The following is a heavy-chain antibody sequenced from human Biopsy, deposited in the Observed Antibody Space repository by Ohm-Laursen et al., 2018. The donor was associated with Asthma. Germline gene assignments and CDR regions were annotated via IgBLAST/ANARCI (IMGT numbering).Heavy chain of an antibody. CDR3: ARAVDYSHYYGIDV. Sequence: ASVKVSCKTSGYTFNSAGITWVRQAPGQGLEWMGWISVYNGNTKVAQKLQDRVTMITDTSTSTDYMELRSLRSDDTTVYFCARAVDYSHYYGIDVWGQGTTVTVS. J-gene: IGHJ6*02. D-gene: IGHD3-10*01. CDR1: GYTFNSAG. V-gene: IGHV1-18*01. CDR2: ISVYNGNT.